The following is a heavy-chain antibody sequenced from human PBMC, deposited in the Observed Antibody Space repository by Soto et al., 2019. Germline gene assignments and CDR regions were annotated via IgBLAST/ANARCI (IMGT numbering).Heavy chain of an antibody. J-gene: IGHJ4*02. CDR2: INAGNGNT. D-gene: IGHD6-13*01. CDR3: ARGPWDSSSWIGGGRYYFDY. CDR1: GYTFTSYA. V-gene: IGHV1-3*01. Sequence: GASVKVSCKASGYTFTSYAMHWVRQAPGQRLEWMGWINAGNGNTKYSQKFQGRVTITRDTSASTAYMELSSLRSEDTAVYYCARGPWDSSSWIGGGRYYFDYWGQGTLVTVSS.